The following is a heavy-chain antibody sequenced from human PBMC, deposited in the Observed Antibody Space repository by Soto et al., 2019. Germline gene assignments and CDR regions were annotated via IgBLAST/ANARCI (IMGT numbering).Heavy chain of an antibody. D-gene: IGHD5-12*01. V-gene: IGHV4-34*01. CDR2: VNHSGST. Sequence: SETLSLTCAVYGGSFSGYYWSWIRQPPGKGLEWIGEVNHSGSTNYNPSLKSRVTISVDTSKNQFSLKLSSATAADTAVYYCARRIVATETFDDWGQGTLVTVSS. J-gene: IGHJ4*02. CDR3: ARRIVATETFDD. CDR1: GGSFSGYY.